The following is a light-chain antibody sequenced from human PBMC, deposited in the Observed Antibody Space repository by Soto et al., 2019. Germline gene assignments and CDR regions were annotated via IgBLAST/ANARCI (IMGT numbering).Light chain of an antibody. CDR2: DIR. Sequence: QSALTQPAAVSGSPGQSITISGTGTSSDVGGYKSVSWYQQHPGKAPKLMIYDIRNRPSGVSNRFSGSKSGNTASLTISGLQAEDEADYYCSSYTRSSTRVFGTGTKLTVL. V-gene: IGLV2-14*03. J-gene: IGLJ1*01. CDR1: SSDVGGYKS. CDR3: SSYTRSSTRV.